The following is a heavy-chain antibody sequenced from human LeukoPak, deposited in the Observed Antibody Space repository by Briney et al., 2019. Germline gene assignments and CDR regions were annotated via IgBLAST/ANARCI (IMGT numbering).Heavy chain of an antibody. CDR2: IFHTGTT. CDR3: ASLKRITVRDGWFASYYYYMDV. CDR1: GGSISSSNW. J-gene: IGHJ6*03. V-gene: IGHV4-4*02. Sequence: SETLSLTCAVSGGSISSSNWWSWVRPPPGKGLEWIGRIFHTGTTDYKTSLKGRVTISVDKSKNQFSLKLSSVTAADTAVYYCASLKRITVRDGWFASYYYYMDVWGKGTTVTVSS. D-gene: IGHD6-19*01.